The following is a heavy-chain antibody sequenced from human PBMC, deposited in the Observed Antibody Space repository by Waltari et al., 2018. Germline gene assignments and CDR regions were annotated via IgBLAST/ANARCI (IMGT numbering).Heavy chain of an antibody. Sequence: QLQLQESGPRLVKSSETLSLPCTVSGGSISTSTHYWAWLRQTPRKGPAWIGGVYYNGNVYYNPSLESRVTMSVDTSKNHFSLDLESVTTPDTSRNQFSLKLTSVTAADTAVYYCARDLRHPSYYDFSFDTWGQGSLVTVSS. D-gene: IGHD3-3*01. J-gene: IGHJ5*02. V-gene: IGHV4-39*02. CDR2: VYYNGNV. CDR3: SLKLTSVTAADTAVYYCARDLRHPSYYDFSFDT. CDR1: GGSISTSTHY.